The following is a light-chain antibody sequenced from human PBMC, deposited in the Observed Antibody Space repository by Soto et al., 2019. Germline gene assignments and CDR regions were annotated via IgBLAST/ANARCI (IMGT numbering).Light chain of an antibody. CDR1: QSVTTY. CDR3: QQRSNWPPAIN. CDR2: DAS. J-gene: IGKJ5*01. V-gene: IGKV3-11*01. Sequence: EVLLTQSPATLSLSPGETATLFCRASQSVTTYLAWYQQKPGQPPRLLIYDASNRATGIPARFSGSGSGTDFTLTLSSLEPEDFAVYYCQQRSNWPPAINFGQGTRLEIK.